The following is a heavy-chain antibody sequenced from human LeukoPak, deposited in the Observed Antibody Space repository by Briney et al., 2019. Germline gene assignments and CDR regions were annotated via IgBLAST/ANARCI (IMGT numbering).Heavy chain of an antibody. CDR3: ARVVVVITQIDY. CDR2: ISYTGTYI. D-gene: IGHD3-22*01. Sequence: PGGSLRLSCAASAFSLNAYNMNWVRQAPGKGLEWFSSISYTGTYIYYADSVKGRFTISRDNAQNSLYLQMNSLRAEDTAVYYCARVVVVITQIDYWGQGTLVTVSS. J-gene: IGHJ4*02. CDR1: AFSLNAYN. V-gene: IGHV3-21*01.